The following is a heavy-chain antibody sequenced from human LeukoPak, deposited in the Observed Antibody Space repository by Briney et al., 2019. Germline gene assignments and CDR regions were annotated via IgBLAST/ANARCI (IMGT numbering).Heavy chain of an antibody. CDR3: AKSRGSATYYRGNDY. Sequence: PGGSLGLSCAASGFTFTNYAMTWVRQAPGKGLEWVSSMSNSGDKTYYAESVKGRFTISRDNSKSTLYLQMNSVEAEDTAVYYCAKSRGSATYYRGNDYWGQGTLVTVSS. CDR2: MSNSGDKT. D-gene: IGHD3-10*01. V-gene: IGHV3-23*01. J-gene: IGHJ4*02. CDR1: GFTFTNYA.